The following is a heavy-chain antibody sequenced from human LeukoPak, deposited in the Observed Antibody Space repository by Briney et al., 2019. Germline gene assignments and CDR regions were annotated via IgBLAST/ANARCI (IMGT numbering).Heavy chain of an antibody. CDR2: MNPSSGNT. Sequence: ASVKVSCKASGYTFTSYDINWARQATGQGLEWMGWMNPSSGNTGYAQKFQGRVTMTRNTSISTAYMELSSLRSEDRAVYYCARVSGSYHLDYYYMDVWGKGTTVTVSS. CDR1: GYTFTSYD. D-gene: IGHD1-26*01. V-gene: IGHV1-8*01. CDR3: ARVSGSYHLDYYYMDV. J-gene: IGHJ6*03.